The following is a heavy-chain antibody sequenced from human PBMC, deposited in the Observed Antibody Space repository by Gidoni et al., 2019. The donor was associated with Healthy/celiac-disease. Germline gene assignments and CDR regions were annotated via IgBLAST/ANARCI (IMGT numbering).Heavy chain of an antibody. D-gene: IGHD3-10*01. V-gene: IGHV3-53*04. J-gene: IGHJ4*02. CDR2: IYSGGST. CDR1: GFTVSSNY. CDR3: ASLQFGEFDY. Sequence: EVQLVESGGGLVQPGGSLRPSRAASGFTVSSNYMSWVRQAPGKGLEWVSVIYSGGSTYYADSVKGRFTISRHNSKNTLYLQMNSLRAEDTAVYYCASLQFGEFDYWGQGTLVTVSS.